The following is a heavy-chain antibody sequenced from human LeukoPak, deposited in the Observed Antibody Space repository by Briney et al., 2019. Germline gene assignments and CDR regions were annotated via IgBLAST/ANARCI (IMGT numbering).Heavy chain of an antibody. CDR1: GGSISSYY. CDR3: ARSPRDSSGYWGFDY. V-gene: IGHV4-59*01. D-gene: IGHD3-22*01. Sequence: SETLSLTCTVSGGSISSYYWSWIRQPPGKGLEWIGYIYYSGSTNYNPSLKSRVTISVDTSKNQFSLKLSPVTAADTAVYYCARSPRDSSGYWGFDYWGQGTLVTVSS. J-gene: IGHJ4*02. CDR2: IYYSGST.